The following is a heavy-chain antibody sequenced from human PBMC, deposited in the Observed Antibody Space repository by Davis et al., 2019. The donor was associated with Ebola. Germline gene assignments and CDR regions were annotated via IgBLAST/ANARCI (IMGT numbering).Heavy chain of an antibody. CDR1: GGSFSGFY. Sequence: SETLSLTCVVYGGSFSGFYWSWVRQPPGKGLEWIGEINHSGSTTYNPSLRSRVTISVDTSKNQFSLKLSSVTAADTAVYYCARETPSYYTFDYWGQGTLVTVSS. J-gene: IGHJ4*02. CDR3: ARETPSYYTFDY. V-gene: IGHV4-34*01. CDR2: INHSGST. D-gene: IGHD1-26*01.